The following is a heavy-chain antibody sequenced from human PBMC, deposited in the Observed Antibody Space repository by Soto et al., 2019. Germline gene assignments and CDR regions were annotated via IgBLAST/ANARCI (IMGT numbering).Heavy chain of an antibody. CDR3: ARGLRYFDWLARY. CDR1: GGSISSYY. CDR2: IYYSGST. V-gene: IGHV4-59*01. J-gene: IGHJ4*02. D-gene: IGHD3-9*01. Sequence: ASETLSLTCTVSGGSISSYYWSWIRQPPGKGLEWIGYIYYSGSTNYNPSLKSRVTISVDTSKNQFSLKLNSVTAADTAVYYCARGLRYFDWLARYWGQGTLVTVSS.